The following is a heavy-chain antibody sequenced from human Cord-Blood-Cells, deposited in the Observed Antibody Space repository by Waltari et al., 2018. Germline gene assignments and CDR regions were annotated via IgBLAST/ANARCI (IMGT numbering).Heavy chain of an antibody. V-gene: IGHV1-69*01. CDR1: GGTFSSYA. CDR2: IIPIFGTA. CDR3: ARYNYGDYWFDP. J-gene: IGHJ5*02. Sequence: QVQLVQSGAEVTKPGSSVQVSCTASGGTFSSYAISWVRQAPGQGLEWMGGIIPIFGTANYAQKFQGRVTITADESTSTAYMELSSLRSEDTAVYYCARYNYGDYWFDPWGQGTLVTVSS. D-gene: IGHD4-17*01.